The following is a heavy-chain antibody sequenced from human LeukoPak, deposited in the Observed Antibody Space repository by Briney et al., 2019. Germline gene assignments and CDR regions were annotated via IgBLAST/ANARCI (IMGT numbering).Heavy chain of an antibody. V-gene: IGHV1-18*01. D-gene: IGHD6-19*01. CDR1: GYTFSSFH. CDR2: ISTNNGNT. Sequence: ASVKVSCKASGYTFSSFHISWVRQAPGQGLEWMGWISTNNGNTNSAQKFQGRVTMTTDTSTSTAYMELSSLRSEDTAVYYCATSSDYSSGWYYFDYWGQGTLVTVSS. J-gene: IGHJ4*02. CDR3: ATSSDYSSGWYYFDY.